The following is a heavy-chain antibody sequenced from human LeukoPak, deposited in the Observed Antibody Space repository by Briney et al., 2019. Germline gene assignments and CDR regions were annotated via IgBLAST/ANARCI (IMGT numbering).Heavy chain of an antibody. V-gene: IGHV4-59*01. CDR2: IYYSGST. J-gene: IGHJ6*02. CDR3: ARVGMSYYDILTGPYYYYGMDV. CDR1: GGSISSYY. D-gene: IGHD3-9*01. Sequence: SETLSLTCTVSGGSISSYYWSWIRQPPGKGLEWIGYIYYSGSTNYNPSLKSRVTISVDTSKNQFSLKLSSVTAADTAVYYCARVGMSYYDILTGPYYYYGMDVWGQGTTVTVSS.